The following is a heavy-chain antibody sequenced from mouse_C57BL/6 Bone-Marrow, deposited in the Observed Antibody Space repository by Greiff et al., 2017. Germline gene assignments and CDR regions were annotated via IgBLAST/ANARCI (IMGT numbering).Heavy chain of an antibody. Sequence: EVQRVESGGGLVKPGGSLKLSCAASGFTFSDYGMHWVRQAPEKGLEWVAYISSGSSTIYYADTVKGRFTISRDNAKNTLFLQMTSLRSEDTAMYYCASLTTVSYFDYWGQGTTLTVSS. CDR2: ISSGSSTI. V-gene: IGHV5-17*01. J-gene: IGHJ2*01. CDR1: GFTFSDYG. D-gene: IGHD1-1*01. CDR3: ASLTTVSYFDY.